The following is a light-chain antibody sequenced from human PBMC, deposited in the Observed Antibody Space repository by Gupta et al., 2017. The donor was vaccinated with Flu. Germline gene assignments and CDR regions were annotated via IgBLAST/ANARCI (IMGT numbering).Light chain of an antibody. CDR2: GAS. V-gene: IGKV3-20*01. CDR3: QQYGSSPKYT. Sequence: TLSLSPGERATLSCRASQSVSSSYLAWYQQKPGQAPRLLIYGASSRATGIPDRFSGSGSGTDFTLTISRLEPEDFAVYYCQQYGSSPKYTFGQGTKLGIK. J-gene: IGKJ2*01. CDR1: QSVSSSY.